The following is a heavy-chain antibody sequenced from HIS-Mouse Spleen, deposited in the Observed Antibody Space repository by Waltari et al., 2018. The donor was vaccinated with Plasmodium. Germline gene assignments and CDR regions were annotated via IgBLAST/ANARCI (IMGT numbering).Heavy chain of an antibody. J-gene: IGHJ5*02. D-gene: IGHD2-15*01. Sequence: QVQLVQSGAEVKKPGASGEVSCKASGYTVTSYYMNWVLQAAGQGLEWMGIINPSGCSTSYAQKFQGRVTMTRDTSTSTVYMELSSLRSEDTAVYYCARDRTDCSGGSCYWFDPWGQGTLVTVSS. V-gene: IGHV1-46*01. CDR3: ARDRTDCSGGSCYWFDP. CDR1: GYTVTSYY. CDR2: INPSGCST.